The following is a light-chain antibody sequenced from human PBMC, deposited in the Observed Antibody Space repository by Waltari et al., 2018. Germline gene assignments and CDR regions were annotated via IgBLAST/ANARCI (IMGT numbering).Light chain of an antibody. CDR3: QSADSRGSYHWV. CDR2: KDT. Sequence: SYELTQPPSVSVSPGQTATIPCPGDVMTNPNPYWYQQKPGQAPVLLMKKDTERPSGIPERFSGSSSGATVALTISGVQAEDEADYYCQSADSRGSYHWVFGGGTKLTVL. CDR1: VMTNPN. J-gene: IGLJ3*02. V-gene: IGLV3-25*03.